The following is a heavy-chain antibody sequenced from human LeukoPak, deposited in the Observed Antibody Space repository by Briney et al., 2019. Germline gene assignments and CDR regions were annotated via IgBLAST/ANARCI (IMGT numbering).Heavy chain of an antibody. CDR3: VRHVSSASSGGWAPGDY. CDR2: IYYSGST. Sequence: PSETLSLTCTVSGGSISSSSYYWGWIRQPPGKGLEWIGSIYYSGSTYYNPSLKSRVTISVDTSKNQFSLKLSSVTAADTAVYYCVRHVSSASSGGWAPGDYWGQGTLVTVSS. J-gene: IGHJ4*02. V-gene: IGHV4-39*01. CDR1: GGSISSSSYY. D-gene: IGHD6-19*01.